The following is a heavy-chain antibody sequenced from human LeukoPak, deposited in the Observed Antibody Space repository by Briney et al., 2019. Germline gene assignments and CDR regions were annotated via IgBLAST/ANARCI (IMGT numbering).Heavy chain of an antibody. Sequence: PGGSLRLSCAASGFTFSSYWMSWARQAPGKGLEWVANIKQDGSEKYYVDSVKGRFTISRDNAKNSLYLQMNSLRAEDTAVYYCARVEYYDFWSGQYYYYYYGMDVWGQGTTVTVSS. V-gene: IGHV3-7*01. J-gene: IGHJ6*02. CDR2: IKQDGSEK. CDR1: GFTFSSYW. CDR3: ARVEYYDFWSGQYYYYYYGMDV. D-gene: IGHD3-3*01.